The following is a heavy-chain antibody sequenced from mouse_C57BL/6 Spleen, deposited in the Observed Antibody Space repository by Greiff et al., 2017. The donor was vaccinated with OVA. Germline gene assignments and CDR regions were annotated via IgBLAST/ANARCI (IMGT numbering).Heavy chain of an antibody. CDR3: ASAGQGNAMDY. CDR1: GFSLTSYG. CDR2: IWGVGST. J-gene: IGHJ4*01. D-gene: IGHD3-3*01. Sequence: VMLVESGPGLVAPSQSLSITCTVSGFSLTSYGVDWVRQSPGKGLEWLGVIWGVGSTNYNSALKSRLSISKNNSKSQVFLKMNSLQTDDTAMYYCASAGQGNAMDYWGQGTSVTVSS. V-gene: IGHV2-6*01.